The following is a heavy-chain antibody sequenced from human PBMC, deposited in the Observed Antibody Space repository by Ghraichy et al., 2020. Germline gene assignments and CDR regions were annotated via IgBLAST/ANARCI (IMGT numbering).Heavy chain of an antibody. V-gene: IGHV1-2*06. CDR1: GYAFTGYH. CDR3: ARGYCSGRPCTLRPYFDY. D-gene: IGHD2-15*01. Sequence: LVKVSCKASGYAFTGYHIHWVRQAPGQGLEWVGRIKPNSGGTDYAEKFQGRVTMTRDTSIDTAYMELSRLRSDDTAVYYCARGYCSGRPCTLRPYFDYWGQGTLCTVSS. J-gene: IGHJ4*02. CDR2: IKPNSGGT.